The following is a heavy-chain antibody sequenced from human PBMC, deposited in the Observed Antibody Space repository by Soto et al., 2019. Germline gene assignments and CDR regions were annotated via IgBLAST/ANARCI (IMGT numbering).Heavy chain of an antibody. J-gene: IGHJ4*02. Sequence: QVHLVQSGAEVRKPGASVKVSCEASGYTFSNYGIFWVRQAPGQGLEWMAWIYPYNGNTNYAQKHQGRVTLTTHASTSTACMDLRRLTSDDTAMYYCARHLNGAAGGGYWGQGTLVTVSS. CDR2: IYPYNGNT. D-gene: IGHD6-13*01. CDR1: GYTFSNYG. V-gene: IGHV1-18*01. CDR3: ARHLNGAAGGGY.